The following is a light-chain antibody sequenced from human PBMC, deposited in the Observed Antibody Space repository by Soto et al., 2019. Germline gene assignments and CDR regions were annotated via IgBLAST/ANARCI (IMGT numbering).Light chain of an antibody. CDR1: SMDVGGYNF. Sequence: QSALTQPPSASGSPGQSVTISCTGASMDVGGYNFVSWYQQHPGKAPKLMIYDVTKRPSGVPDRFSGSKSGNTASLTVSGLQADDDADYYCSSYAGSIVPVAFGVGTKVTVL. CDR3: SSYAGSIVPVA. J-gene: IGLJ2*01. CDR2: DVT. V-gene: IGLV2-8*01.